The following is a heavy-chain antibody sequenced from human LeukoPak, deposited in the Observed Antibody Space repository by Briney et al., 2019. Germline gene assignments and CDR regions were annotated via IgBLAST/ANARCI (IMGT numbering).Heavy chain of an antibody. CDR2: IIPIFGTA. CDR1: GGTFSGYS. J-gene: IGHJ5*02. CDR3: ARALVAWGKPLPFDP. V-gene: IGHV1-69*05. D-gene: IGHD6-6*01. Sequence: ASVKVSCKASGGTFSGYSVSWVRQAPGQGLEWMGRIIPIFGTANYAQKFQGRVTITTDESTSTAYMELSSLRSEDTAVYYCARALVAWGKPLPFDPWGQGTLVTVSS.